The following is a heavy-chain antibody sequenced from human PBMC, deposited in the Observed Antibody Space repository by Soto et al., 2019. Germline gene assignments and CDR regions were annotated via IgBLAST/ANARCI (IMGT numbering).Heavy chain of an antibody. CDR1: GYTFTNYY. CDR3: ARGDGRGSSGFYYYYGMDV. CDR2: INPSGGST. D-gene: IGHD6-25*01. J-gene: IGHJ6*02. V-gene: IGHV1-46*01. Sequence: QVQLVQSGAEVKKPGASVKVSCKASGYTFTNYYMHWVRQAPRQGLEWMVIINPSGGSTSYAHKSPGRFTMSSDTSTSTVYMELSSLRSEDTAVYYCARGDGRGSSGFYYYYGMDVWGHGTTVTVSS.